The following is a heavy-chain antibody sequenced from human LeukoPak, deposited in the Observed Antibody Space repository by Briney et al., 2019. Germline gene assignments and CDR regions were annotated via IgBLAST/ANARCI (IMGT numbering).Heavy chain of an antibody. J-gene: IGHJ3*02. D-gene: IGHD3-16*01. Sequence: ASVKVSCKVSGYTLTELSMHWVRQAPGKGLEWMGGFDPEDGETIYAQKFQGRVTITEDTSTDTAYMELSSLRSEDTAVYYCATEGGGAFDIWGQGTMVTVS. V-gene: IGHV1-24*01. CDR3: ATEGGGAFDI. CDR2: FDPEDGET. CDR1: GYTLTELS.